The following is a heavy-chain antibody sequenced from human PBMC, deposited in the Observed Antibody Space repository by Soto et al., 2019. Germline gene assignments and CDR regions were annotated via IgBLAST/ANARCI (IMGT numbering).Heavy chain of an antibody. CDR1: GDSVPSNSAA. Sequence: SQTLSLTCAISGDSVPSNSAAWNWIRQSPSRGLDWLGRTFYSSTWFNDYAFSVKGRITINPDTSRNQFFLHLISVSPEVAAVYYCSREVAGTCAFDIWGQGTVVTVSS. J-gene: IGHJ3*02. CDR3: SREVAGTCAFDI. V-gene: IGHV6-1*01. D-gene: IGHD6-19*01. CDR2: TFYSSTWFN.